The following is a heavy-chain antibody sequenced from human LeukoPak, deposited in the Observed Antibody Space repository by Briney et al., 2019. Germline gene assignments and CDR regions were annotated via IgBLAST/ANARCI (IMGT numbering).Heavy chain of an antibody. CDR1: GLTFSSYA. D-gene: IGHD3-22*01. CDR3: AKPLYYDSSGRSFFWYFDL. J-gene: IGHJ2*01. Sequence: GGSLRLSCAASGLTFSSYAMSWVRQAPGKGLEWVSAISGSGGSTYYADSVKGRFTISRDNSNNTLYLQMNSLRAEDTAVYYCAKPLYYDSSGRSFFWYFDLWGRGTLVTVSS. V-gene: IGHV3-23*01. CDR2: ISGSGGST.